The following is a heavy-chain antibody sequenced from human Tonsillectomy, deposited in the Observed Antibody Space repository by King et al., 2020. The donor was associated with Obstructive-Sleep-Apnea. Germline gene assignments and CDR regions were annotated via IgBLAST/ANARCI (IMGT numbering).Heavy chain of an antibody. D-gene: IGHD5-12*01. J-gene: IGHJ4*02. Sequence: QLQESGPGLVKPSETLSLTCTVSGGSISSYYWSWIRQPPGKGLEWIGYISYTGSTNYNPSLKSRVTISVDTSKNQFSLRLSSVTAADTALYYCARHPRHSGHDLDSVDFWRQGTVVTVSS. V-gene: IGHV4-59*08. CDR3: ARHPRHSGHDLDSVDF. CDR1: GGSISSYY. CDR2: ISYTGST.